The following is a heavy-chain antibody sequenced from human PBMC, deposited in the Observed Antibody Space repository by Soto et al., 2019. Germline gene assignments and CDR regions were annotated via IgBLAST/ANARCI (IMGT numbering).Heavy chain of an antibody. D-gene: IGHD1-26*01. J-gene: IGHJ6*01. CDR3: AKDVVVGATTGLGDYHYYYAMDV. Sequence: PGGSLRLSCAASGFTFSSYGLHWFRQAPGKGLEWVAVISYDGSNKYYADSVKGRFTISRDNSKNTLYLQMNSLRAEDTAVYYCAKDVVVGATTGLGDYHYYYAMDVWGQGTPVTV. V-gene: IGHV3-30*18. CDR1: GFTFSSYG. CDR2: ISYDGSNK.